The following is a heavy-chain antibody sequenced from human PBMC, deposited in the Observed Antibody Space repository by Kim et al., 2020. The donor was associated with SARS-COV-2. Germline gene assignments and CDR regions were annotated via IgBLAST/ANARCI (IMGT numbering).Heavy chain of an antibody. V-gene: IGHV3-33*01. Sequence: GGSLRLSCAASGFTFSSYGMHWVRQAPGKGLEWVAVIWYDGSNKYYADSVKGRFTISRDNSKNTLYLQMNSLRAEDTAVYYCARDRSGLYSSGYPNAYYYYYGMDVWGQGTTVTVSS. J-gene: IGHJ6*02. CDR2: IWYDGSNK. CDR3: ARDRSGLYSSGYPNAYYYYYGMDV. CDR1: GFTFSSYG. D-gene: IGHD3-22*01.